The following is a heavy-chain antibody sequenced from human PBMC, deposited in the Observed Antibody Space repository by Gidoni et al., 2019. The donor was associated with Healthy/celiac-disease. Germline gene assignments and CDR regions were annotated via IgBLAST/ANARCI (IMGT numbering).Heavy chain of an antibody. CDR1: GVTFSSYA. CDR2: ISGSGGST. J-gene: IGHJ4*02. V-gene: IGHV3-23*01. D-gene: IGHD1-20*01. CDR3: AKLNWNYCDY. Sequence: EVQLLESAGGLVQPGGSLRLSCAASGVTFSSYAMSWVRQPPGKGLEWVSAISGSGGSTYYADSVKGRFTISRDNSKNTLYLQMNSLRAEDTAVYYCAKLNWNYCDYWGQGTLVTVSS.